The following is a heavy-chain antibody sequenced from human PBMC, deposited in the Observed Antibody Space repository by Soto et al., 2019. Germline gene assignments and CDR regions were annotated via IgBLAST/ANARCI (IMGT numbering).Heavy chain of an antibody. CDR2: IYPGDSDT. D-gene: IGHD3-3*01. CDR1: GYSFTSYW. V-gene: IGHV5-51*01. J-gene: IGHJ5*02. Sequence: GESLKISCKGSGYSFTSYWIGWVRQMPGKGLEWMGIIYPGDSDTRYSPSFQGQVTISADKSISTAYLQWSSLKASDTAMYYCARQQYYDFWSRNNWFDPWGQGTLVTVSS. CDR3: ARQQYYDFWSRNNWFDP.